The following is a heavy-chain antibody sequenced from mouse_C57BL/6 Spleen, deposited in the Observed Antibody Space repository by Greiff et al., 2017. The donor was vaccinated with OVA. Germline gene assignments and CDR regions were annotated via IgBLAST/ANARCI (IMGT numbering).Heavy chain of an antibody. Sequence: EVQRVESGGGLVKPGGSLKLSCAASGFTFSDYGMHWVRQAPKKGLEWVAYISSGSSTIYYADTVKGRFTISRDNAKNTLFLQMTSLRSEDTAMYYCARSSYYGSSYGAWFAYWGQGTLVTVSA. CDR3: ARSSYYGSSYGAWFAY. D-gene: IGHD1-1*01. CDR2: ISSGSSTI. CDR1: GFTFSDYG. J-gene: IGHJ3*01. V-gene: IGHV5-17*01.